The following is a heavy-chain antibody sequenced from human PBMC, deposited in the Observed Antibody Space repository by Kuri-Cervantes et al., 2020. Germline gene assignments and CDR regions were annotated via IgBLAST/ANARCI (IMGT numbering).Heavy chain of an antibody. Sequence: GESLKISCAASGFTFSSYGMHWVRQAPGNGLEWVAVISYDGSNKYYADSVKGRFTISSDNSKNTLYLQMNSLRAGDTAVYYCARDRGSGWYAYYFDYWGQGTLVTVSS. CDR2: ISYDGSNK. V-gene: IGHV3-30*03. CDR3: ARDRGSGWYAYYFDY. CDR1: GFTFSSYG. J-gene: IGHJ4*02. D-gene: IGHD6-19*01.